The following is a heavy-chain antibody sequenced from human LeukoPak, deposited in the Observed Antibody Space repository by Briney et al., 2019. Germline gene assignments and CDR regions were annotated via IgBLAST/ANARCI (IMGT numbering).Heavy chain of an antibody. CDR3: ARNLKQDWYYYGSGRDAFDV. D-gene: IGHD3-10*01. V-gene: IGHV1-18*01. CDR2: ISAYNGNT. Sequence: ASVKVSCKASGYTFTSYGISWVRQAPGQGLEWMGWISAYNGNTNYAQKLQGRVTMTTDTSTSTAYMELRSLRSDDTAVYYCARNLKQDWYYYGSGRDAFDVWGQGTMVTVSS. CDR1: GYTFTSYG. J-gene: IGHJ3*01.